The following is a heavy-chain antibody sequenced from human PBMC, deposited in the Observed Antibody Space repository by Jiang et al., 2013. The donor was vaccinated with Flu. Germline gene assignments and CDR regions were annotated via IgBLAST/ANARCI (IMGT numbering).Heavy chain of an antibody. Sequence: GAEVKKPGSSVKVSCKASGGTFSSYAISWVRQAPGQGLEWMGRIIPILGIANYAQKFQGRVTITADKSTSTAYMELSSLRSEDTAVYYCARELSGTTRTNWFDPWGQGTLVTVSS. V-gene: IGHV1-69*04. CDR3: ARELSGTTRTNWFDP. CDR2: IIPILGIA. CDR1: GGTFSSYA. J-gene: IGHJ5*02. D-gene: IGHD1-7*01.